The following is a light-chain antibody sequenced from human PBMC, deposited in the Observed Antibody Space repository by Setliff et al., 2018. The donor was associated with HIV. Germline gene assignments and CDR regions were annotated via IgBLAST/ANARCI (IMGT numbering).Light chain of an antibody. J-gene: IGLJ1*01. CDR1: SSNPGPLSG. Sequence: QSVLTQPPSMSGAPGQRITRYCTGNSSNPGPLSGVSWYQQLPSTAPKLLIYNSNRRPSGVPDRFYGSTFGTSASLAISGLQADDEADYYCSSYTTSSTLYVFGPGTKVTVL. V-gene: IGLV1-40*01. CDR2: NSN. CDR3: SSYTTSSTLYV.